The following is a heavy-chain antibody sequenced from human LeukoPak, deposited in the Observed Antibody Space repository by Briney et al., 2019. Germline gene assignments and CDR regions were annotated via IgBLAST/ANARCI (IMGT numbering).Heavy chain of an antibody. CDR2: ISGSGGST. Sequence: GGSLRLSCAASGFTFSSYAMSWVRQAPGKGLEWVSAISGSGGSTYYADSVKGRFTISRDNSKNTLYLQMNSLRAEDTAVYYCAKDLGGITIFGVVPYRGASDYWGQGTLVTVSS. CDR1: GFTFSSYA. V-gene: IGHV3-23*01. J-gene: IGHJ4*02. CDR3: AKDLGGITIFGVVPYRGASDY. D-gene: IGHD3-3*01.